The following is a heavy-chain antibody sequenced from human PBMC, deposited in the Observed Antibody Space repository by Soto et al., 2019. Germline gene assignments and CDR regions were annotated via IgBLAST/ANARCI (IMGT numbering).Heavy chain of an antibody. CDR2: IYYSGST. Sequence: SETLSLTCAVSGGSISSYYWSWIRQPPGKGLEWIGYIYYSGSTNYNPSLKSRVTISVDTSKNQFSLKLSSVTAADTAVYYCARDXGGYPSPNNYYYYGMDVWGQGTTVTVSS. V-gene: IGHV4-59*01. CDR3: ARDXGGYPSPNNYYYYGMDV. J-gene: IGHJ6*02. CDR1: GGSISSYY. D-gene: IGHD1-26*01.